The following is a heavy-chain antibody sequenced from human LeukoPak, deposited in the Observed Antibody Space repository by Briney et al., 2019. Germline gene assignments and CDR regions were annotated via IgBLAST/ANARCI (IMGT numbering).Heavy chain of an antibody. Sequence: ASLKVSCKASGCTFSSYAISWVRQAPGQGLEWMGGIIPIFGTANYAQKFQGRVTITADESTSTAYMELSSLRSEDTAVHYCARKYSGNFDYWGQGTLVTVSS. J-gene: IGHJ4*02. V-gene: IGHV1-69*13. CDR2: IIPIFGTA. CDR1: GCTFSSYA. CDR3: ARKYSGNFDY. D-gene: IGHD1-26*01.